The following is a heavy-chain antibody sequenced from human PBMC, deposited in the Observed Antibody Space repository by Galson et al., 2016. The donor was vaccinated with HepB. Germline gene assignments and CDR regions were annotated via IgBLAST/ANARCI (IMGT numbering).Heavy chain of an antibody. CDR1: WDSVSSNSAG. D-gene: IGHD7-27*01. V-gene: IGHV6-1*01. Sequence: CAISWDSVSSNSAGWNWIRQSPSRGLEWLGRTFYRSNWQNDYAESVESRITINPDTSRNQFSLQLNSVTPEDTAVYYCARSYLLGRGFGWWGQGTLVTVSS. CDR3: ARSYLLGRGFGW. CDR2: TFYRSNWQN. J-gene: IGHJ4*02.